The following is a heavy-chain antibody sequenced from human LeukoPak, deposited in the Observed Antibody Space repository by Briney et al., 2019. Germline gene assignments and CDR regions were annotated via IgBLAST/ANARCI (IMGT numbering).Heavy chain of an antibody. CDR2: IIPIFGTA. V-gene: IGHV1-69*05. Sequence: ASVTVSCKASGGTFSSYAISWVRQAPGQGLEWMGGIIPIFGTANYAQKFQGRVTITTDESTSTAYMELSSLRSEDTAVYYCASIARDSGYDVGYYYYYMDVWGKGTTVTVSS. J-gene: IGHJ6*03. D-gene: IGHD5-12*01. CDR3: ASIARDSGYDVGYYYYYMDV. CDR1: GGTFSSYA.